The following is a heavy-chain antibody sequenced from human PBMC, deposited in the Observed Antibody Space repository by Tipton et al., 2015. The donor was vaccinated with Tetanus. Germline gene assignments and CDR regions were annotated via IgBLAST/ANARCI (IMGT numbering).Heavy chain of an antibody. V-gene: IGHV1-69*13. J-gene: IGHJ4*02. D-gene: IGHD1-26*01. Sequence: QSGPEVKKPGASVKVSCKASGYTFTDYYMHWVRQAPGQGLEWVGGIIPVFGTASYAQKFQGRVTITADDSTSTAYMELHSLRSEDTAVYYCAKTRGGMVAHGNYYYDYWGQGTFITVSS. CDR3: AKTRGGMVAHGNYYYDY. CDR2: IIPVFGTA. CDR1: GYTFTDYY.